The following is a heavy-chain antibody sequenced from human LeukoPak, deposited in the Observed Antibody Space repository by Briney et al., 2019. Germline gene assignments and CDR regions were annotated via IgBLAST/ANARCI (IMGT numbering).Heavy chain of an antibody. Sequence: GGSLRLSCAASGFTFSSYAMSWVRQAPGKGLEWVSAISGSGGSAYYADSVKGRFTISRDNSKNTLYLQMNSLRAEDTAVYYCAKDHGSSGWYNWFDPSGQGTLVTVSS. V-gene: IGHV3-23*01. J-gene: IGHJ5*02. CDR2: ISGSGGSA. CDR1: GFTFSSYA. CDR3: AKDHGSSGWYNWFDP. D-gene: IGHD6-19*01.